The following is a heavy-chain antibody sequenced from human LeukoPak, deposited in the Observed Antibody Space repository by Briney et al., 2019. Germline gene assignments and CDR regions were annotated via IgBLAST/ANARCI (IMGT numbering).Heavy chain of an antibody. D-gene: IGHD3-22*01. Sequence: SETLSLTRTVSGGSISSYYWSWIRQPPGKGLEWIGYIYYSGSTNYNPSLKSRVTISVDTSKNQFSLKLSSVTAADTAVYYCAREVGSSGYLLDYWGQGTLVTVSS. J-gene: IGHJ4*02. CDR1: GGSISSYY. CDR3: AREVGSSGYLLDY. V-gene: IGHV4-59*01. CDR2: IYYSGST.